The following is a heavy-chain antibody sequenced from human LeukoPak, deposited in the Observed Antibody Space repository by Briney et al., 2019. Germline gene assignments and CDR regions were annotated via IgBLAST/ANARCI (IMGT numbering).Heavy chain of an antibody. D-gene: IGHD5-24*01. CDR3: ARGRRDGYNLEYFDK. CDR1: GGSITSSSYY. CDR2: FYYSGST. V-gene: IGHV4-39*01. Sequence: SETLSLTCTVSGGSITSSSYYWGWIRQPPGKGLQWIGSFYYSGSTYYSPSLKSRVTIYVDTSKNQFSLKLSSVTAADTAVYYCARGRRDGYNLEYFDKWGQGTLVTVSS. J-gene: IGHJ4*02.